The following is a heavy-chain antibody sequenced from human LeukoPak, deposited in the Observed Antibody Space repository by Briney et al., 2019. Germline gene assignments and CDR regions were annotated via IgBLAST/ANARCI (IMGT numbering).Heavy chain of an antibody. Sequence: PSQTLSLTCAVSGGSISSGGYSWSWIRQPPGKGLEWIGYIYHSGSTYYNPSLKSRVTISVDRSKNRFSLKLSSVTAADTAVYYCARAAYGDYDFDYWGQGTLVTVSS. D-gene: IGHD4-17*01. CDR1: GGSISSGGYS. V-gene: IGHV4-30-2*01. J-gene: IGHJ4*02. CDR3: ARAAYGDYDFDY. CDR2: IYHSGST.